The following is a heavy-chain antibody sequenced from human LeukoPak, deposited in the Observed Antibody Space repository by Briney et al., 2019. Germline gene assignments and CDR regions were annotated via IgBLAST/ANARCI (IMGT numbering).Heavy chain of an antibody. J-gene: IGHJ6*02. CDR3: ATAPRVVGYYYGMDV. CDR1: GGTFISYG. CDR2: IIPIFGTA. Sequence: SVKVSCKASGGTFISYGISWVRQAPGQGLEWMGGIIPIFGTANYAQKFQGRVTITADESTSTAYMELSSLRSEDTAVYYCATAPRVVGYYYGMDVWGQGTTVTVSS. V-gene: IGHV1-69*13. D-gene: IGHD3-3*01.